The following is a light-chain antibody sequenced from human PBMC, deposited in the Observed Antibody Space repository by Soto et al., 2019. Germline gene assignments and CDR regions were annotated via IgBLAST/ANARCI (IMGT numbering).Light chain of an antibody. J-gene: IGLJ1*01. CDR3: ATWDDSLRVYV. Sequence: QAVVTQSSSVSGTPGQRVTISCSGSSSNIGSNSVNWYQQLPATAPQLLIYDNNRRPSGVPDRFSASKSGTSVSLAISGLQSEDEGDYYCATWDDSLRVYVFGSGTKLTVL. V-gene: IGLV1-44*01. CDR2: DNN. CDR1: SSNIGSNS.